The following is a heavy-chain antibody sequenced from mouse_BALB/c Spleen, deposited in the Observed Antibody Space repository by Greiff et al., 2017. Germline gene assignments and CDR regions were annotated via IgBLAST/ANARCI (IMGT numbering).Heavy chain of an antibody. CDR2: IDPENGDT. CDR1: GFNIKDYY. Sequence: VQLQQSGAELVRSGASVKLSCTASGFNIKDYYMHWVKQRPEQGLEWIGWIDPENGDTEYAPKFQGKATMTADTSSNTAYLQLSSLTSEDTAVYYCNAQSTMIKPDYYAMDYWGQGTSVTVSS. CDR3: NAQSTMIKPDYYAMDY. V-gene: IGHV14-4*02. J-gene: IGHJ4*01. D-gene: IGHD2-4*01.